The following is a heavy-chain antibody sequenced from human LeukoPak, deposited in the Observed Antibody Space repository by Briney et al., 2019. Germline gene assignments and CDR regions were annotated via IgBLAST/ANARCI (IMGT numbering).Heavy chain of an antibody. V-gene: IGHV1-24*01. CDR3: ATLLVTPSPYYYYYMDV. D-gene: IGHD4-23*01. CDR2: FDPEDGET. J-gene: IGHJ6*03. Sequence: GASVKVSCKVSGYTLTELSMHWVRQAPGKGLEGMEGFDPEDGETIYAQKFQGRVTMTEDTSTDTAYMELSSLRSEDTAVYYCATLLVTPSPYYYYYMDVWGKGTTVTVSS. CDR1: GYTLTELS.